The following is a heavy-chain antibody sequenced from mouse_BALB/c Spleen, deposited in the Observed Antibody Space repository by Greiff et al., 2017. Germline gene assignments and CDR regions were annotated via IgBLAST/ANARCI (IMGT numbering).Heavy chain of an antibody. Sequence: VQLQQSAAELARPGASVKMSCKASGYTFTSYTMHWVKQRPGQGLEWIGYINPSSGYTEYNQKFKDKTTLTADKSSSTAYMQLSSLTSEDSAVYYCAREGYGYDSYYYAMDDGGQGTSVTVSS. CDR1: GYTFTSYT. CDR3: AREGYGYDSYYYAMDD. CDR2: INPSSGYT. V-gene: IGHV1-4*02. D-gene: IGHD2-2*01. J-gene: IGHJ4*01.